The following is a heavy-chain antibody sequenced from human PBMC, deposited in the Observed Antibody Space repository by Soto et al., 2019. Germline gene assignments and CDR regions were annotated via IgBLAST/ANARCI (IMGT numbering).Heavy chain of an antibody. CDR2: IRSKANNYAT. V-gene: IGHV3-73*01. CDR1: GFTFSGSA. Sequence: GGSLRLSCAASGFTFSGSAMHWVRQASGKGLEWVGRIRSKANNYATAYAASVKGRFTISRRDSKNTAYLQMNSLKTEDTAVNYCTRHFPASYDTSAYDAFDIWGPGTMVTVSS. D-gene: IGHD3-22*01. J-gene: IGHJ3*02. CDR3: TRHFPASYDTSAYDAFDI.